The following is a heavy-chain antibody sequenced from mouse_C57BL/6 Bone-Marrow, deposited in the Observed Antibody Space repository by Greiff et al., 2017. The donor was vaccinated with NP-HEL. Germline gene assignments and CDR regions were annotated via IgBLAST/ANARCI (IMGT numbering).Heavy chain of an antibody. CDR1: GYTFTSYW. CDR3: ARDSSKDYYAMDY. Sequence: QVQLQQPGAELVKPGASVKLSCKASGYTFTSYWMHWVKQRPGQGLEWIGYINPSSGYTKYNQKFKDKATLTADKSSSTAYMQLSSLTYEDSAVYYCARDSSKDYYAMDYWGQGTSVTVSS. V-gene: IGHV1-7*01. CDR2: INPSSGYT. D-gene: IGHD3-2*01. J-gene: IGHJ4*01.